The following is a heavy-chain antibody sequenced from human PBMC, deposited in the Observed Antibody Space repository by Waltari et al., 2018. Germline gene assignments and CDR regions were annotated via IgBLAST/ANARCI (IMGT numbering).Heavy chain of an antibody. Sequence: QVQLVQSGAEVKKPGSSVKVSCKASGGTFSSYAISWVRQAPGQGLEWMGGIIPIFGTANYAQKFQGRVTITTDESTSTAYMELSSLRSEDMAVYYCARDFSPYGAGRGPFDYWGQGTLVTVSS. D-gene: IGHD4-17*01. J-gene: IGHJ4*02. CDR3: ARDFSPYGAGRGPFDY. V-gene: IGHV1-69*05. CDR1: GGTFSSYA. CDR2: IIPIFGTA.